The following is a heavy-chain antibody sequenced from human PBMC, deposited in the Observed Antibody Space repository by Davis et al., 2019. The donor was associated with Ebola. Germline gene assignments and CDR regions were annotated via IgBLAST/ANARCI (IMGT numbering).Heavy chain of an antibody. Sequence: PGGSLRLSCAASGFTFSGSAMPWVRQASGKGLEWVGRIRSKANSYATAYAASVKGRFTISRDDSKNTAYLQMNSLKTEDTAVYYCVRVDYYGMDVWGQGTTVTVSS. CDR3: VRVDYYGMDV. CDR2: IRSKANSYAT. J-gene: IGHJ6*02. CDR1: GFTFSGSA. D-gene: IGHD3-10*01. V-gene: IGHV3-73*01.